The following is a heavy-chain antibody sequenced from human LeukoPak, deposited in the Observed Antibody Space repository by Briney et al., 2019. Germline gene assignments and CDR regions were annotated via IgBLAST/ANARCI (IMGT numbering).Heavy chain of an antibody. V-gene: IGHV3-64*01. J-gene: IGHJ4*02. CDR3: ARGDGWWELPSFDY. CDR1: GFTFSSYA. D-gene: IGHD1-26*01. Sequence: PGGSLRLSRAASGFTFSSYAMHWVRQAPGQGLEYVSALSSSGGSKYYANSVKGRFTISRDNSKNTLYLQMGNLRAEDMAVYYCARGDGWWELPSFDYWGQGTLVTVSS. CDR2: LSSSGGSK.